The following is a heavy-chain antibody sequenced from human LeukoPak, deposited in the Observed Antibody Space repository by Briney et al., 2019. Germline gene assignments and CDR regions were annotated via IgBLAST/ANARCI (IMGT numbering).Heavy chain of an antibody. CDR2: ISSDGTYT. J-gene: IGHJ6*02. CDR1: GFTFSSHL. V-gene: IGHV3-74*01. CDR3: ARARNYDFWSGPVSRDYYGMDV. Sequence: QPGGSLRLSCAASGFTFSSHLMHWVRQAPGKGLVWVSRISSDGTYTNYADSVRGRFTISRDNAKNTLYLQMNSLRAEDAAVYYCARARNYDFWSGPVSRDYYGMDVWGQGTTVTVSS. D-gene: IGHD3-3*01.